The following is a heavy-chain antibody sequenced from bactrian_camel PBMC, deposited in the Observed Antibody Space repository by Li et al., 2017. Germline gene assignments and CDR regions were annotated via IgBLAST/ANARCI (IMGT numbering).Heavy chain of an antibody. J-gene: IGHJ4*01. CDR3: AADAWWEPTVNAWVRGYKY. CDR1: TFTFNTFTFKNYA. V-gene: IGHV3S36*01. Sequence: VQLVESGGGLVQPGGSLRLSCTTSTFTFNTFTFKNYAMTWVRQVPGKGLEWVSSINLSVEPWGGDGTNYADSVLGRFAIVRDNARNTVRLQMDNLKPEDTAVYYCAADAWWEPTVNAWVRGYKYWGQGTQVTVS. CDR2: INLSVEPWGGDGT. D-gene: IGHD1*01.